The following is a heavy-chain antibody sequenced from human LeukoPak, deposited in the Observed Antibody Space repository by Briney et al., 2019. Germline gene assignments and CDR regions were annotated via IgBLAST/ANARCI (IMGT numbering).Heavy chain of an antibody. CDR1: GXTXXXXX. CDR2: XSAYNGNT. V-gene: IGHV1-18*01. D-gene: IGHD6-19*01. Sequence: ASGXVSCKASGXTXXXXXVRXXXXXXGXGXXWXXXXSAYNGNTNYAQKLQGRVTMTTDTSTSTVYMELRSLSSDDTAVYYCAGDQGEQWLVPYFVYWGQGTLVAVSS. J-gene: IGHJ4*02. CDR3: AGDQGEQWLVPYFVY.